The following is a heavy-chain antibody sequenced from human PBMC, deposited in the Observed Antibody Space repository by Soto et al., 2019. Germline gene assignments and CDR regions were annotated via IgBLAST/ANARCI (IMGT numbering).Heavy chain of an antibody. V-gene: IGHV5-51*03. Sequence: GKSLKISCKGSGYSFTSYWIGWVRQMPGKGLEWMGIIYPGDSDTRYSPSFQGQVTISADKSVSTAYLQWSSLKASDTAMYYCAGANSSSWYPGAFDIWGQGTMVTVSS. J-gene: IGHJ3*02. CDR3: AGANSSSWYPGAFDI. CDR1: GYSFTSYW. D-gene: IGHD6-13*01. CDR2: IYPGDSDT.